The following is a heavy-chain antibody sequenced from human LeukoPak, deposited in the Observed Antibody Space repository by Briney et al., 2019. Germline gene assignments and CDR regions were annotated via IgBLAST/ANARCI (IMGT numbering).Heavy chain of an antibody. J-gene: IGHJ4*02. V-gene: IGHV3-30*02. CDR1: GFTFSSYG. CDR3: AEGDESDY. Sequence: PGGSLRLSCAASGFTFSSYGMHWVRQAPGKGLEWVAFIQYDGSNEYYADSVKGRFTISRDNSKNTLYLQMNSLRTEDTAVYYRAEGDESDYWGQGTLVTVSS. CDR2: IQYDGSNE.